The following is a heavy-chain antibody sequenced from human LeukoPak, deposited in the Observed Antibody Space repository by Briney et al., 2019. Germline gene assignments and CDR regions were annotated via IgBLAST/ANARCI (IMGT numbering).Heavy chain of an antibody. V-gene: IGHV4-31*03. J-gene: IGHJ3*02. CDR1: GGPISSGGEY. CDR2: VYYSGST. CDR3: AREKTAYYSHSSGVSEGAFDI. Sequence: SQTLSLTCTVSGGPISSGGEYWSWLRQHPGKGLEWIGYVYYSGSTYYNPSLKSRVTISVDTSENQFSLKLSSVTAADTAVYYCAREKTAYYSHSSGVSEGAFDIWGQGTMVTVSS. D-gene: IGHD3-22*01.